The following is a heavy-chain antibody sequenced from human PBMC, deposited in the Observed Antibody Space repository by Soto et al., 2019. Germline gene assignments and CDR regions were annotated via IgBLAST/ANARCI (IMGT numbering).Heavy chain of an antibody. CDR2: INPSGGST. J-gene: IGHJ4*02. V-gene: IGHV1-46*01. CDR1: GYTFTSYY. CDR3: ARGPAPDYYDSSGLDY. Sequence: ASVKVSCKASGYTFTSYYMHWVRQAPGQGLEWMGIINPSGGSTSYAQKFQGRVTMTRDTSTSTVYMELSSLRSEDTAVYYCARGPAPDYYDSSGLDYWGQGTLVTVSS. D-gene: IGHD3-22*01.